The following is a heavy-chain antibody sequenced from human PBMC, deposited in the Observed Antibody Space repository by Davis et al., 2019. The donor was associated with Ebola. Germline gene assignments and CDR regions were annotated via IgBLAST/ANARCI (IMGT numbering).Heavy chain of an antibody. CDR1: GFTFSSYG. CDR2: ISSSSSYI. CDR3: ARGVSGTVLF. J-gene: IGHJ4*02. V-gene: IGHV3-21*01. Sequence: GGSLRLSCAASGFTFSSYGMHWVRQAPGKGLEWVSSISSSSSYIYYADSVKGRFTISRDNAKNSLYLQMNSLRAEDTAVYYCARGVSGTVLFWGQGTLVAVSS. D-gene: IGHD3-16*01.